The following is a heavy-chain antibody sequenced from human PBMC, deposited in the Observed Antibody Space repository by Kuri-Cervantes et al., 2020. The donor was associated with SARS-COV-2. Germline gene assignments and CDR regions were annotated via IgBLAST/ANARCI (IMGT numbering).Heavy chain of an antibody. J-gene: IGHJ4*02. Sequence: GGSLRLSCAASGFTFSSYAMSWVRQAPGKGLEWVSAISGSGGSTYYADSVKGRFTISRDNSKNTLYLQMKSLRSEGTAIYYCAKDRVGVQDFWGQGTLVTVSS. CDR2: ISGSGGST. CDR1: GFTFSSYA. CDR3: AKDRVGVQDF. D-gene: IGHD2-21*01. V-gene: IGHV3-23*01.